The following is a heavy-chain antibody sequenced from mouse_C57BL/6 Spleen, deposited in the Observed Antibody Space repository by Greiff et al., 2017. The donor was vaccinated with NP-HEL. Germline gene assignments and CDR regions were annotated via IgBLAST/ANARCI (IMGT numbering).Heavy chain of an antibody. CDR1: GYTFTSYW. J-gene: IGHJ1*03. CDR2: IDPSDSET. D-gene: IGHD1-1*01. V-gene: IGHV1-52*01. CDR3: ARRLLREYWYFDV. Sequence: VQLQQPGAELVRPGSSVKLSCKASGYTFTSYWMHWVKQRPIQGLEWIGNIDPSDSETHYNQKFKDKATLTVDKSSSTAYMQLSSLTSEDSAVYYCARRLLREYWYFDVWGTGTTVTVSS.